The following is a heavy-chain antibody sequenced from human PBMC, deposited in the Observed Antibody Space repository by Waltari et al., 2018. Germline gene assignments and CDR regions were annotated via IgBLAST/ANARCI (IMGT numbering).Heavy chain of an antibody. V-gene: IGHV3-74*01. CDR3: ARGADL. D-gene: IGHD3-3*01. Sequence: EVQLVESGGGLVQPGGSLRLSCAAPGFTLSATWLHWVRQVPGKGLVWVSRISGDGSTINYADSVKGRFTISRDTAKNTLYLQMNSLRAEDTAVYYCARGADLRGQGILVTVSS. CDR1: GFTLSATW. J-gene: IGHJ4*02. CDR2: ISGDGSTI.